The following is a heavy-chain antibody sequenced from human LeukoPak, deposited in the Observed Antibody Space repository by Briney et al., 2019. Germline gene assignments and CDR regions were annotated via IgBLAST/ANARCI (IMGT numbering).Heavy chain of an antibody. CDR3: ARGPPLALDYGSGSYYQTPFDY. J-gene: IGHJ4*02. CDR1: GGSISSSSYY. Sequence: SETLSLTCTVSGGSISSSSYYWAWIRQPPGKGLEWIGSIHYSGSTYYNPSLQSRVTISVDTSKNQFSLKLSSVTAADTAVYYCARGPPLALDYGSGSYYQTPFDYWGQGTLVTVSS. CDR2: IHYSGST. D-gene: IGHD3-10*01. V-gene: IGHV4-39*07.